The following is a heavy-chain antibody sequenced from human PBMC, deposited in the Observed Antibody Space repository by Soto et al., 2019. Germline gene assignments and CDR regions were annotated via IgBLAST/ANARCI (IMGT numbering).Heavy chain of an antibody. CDR3: ARRAVVAVTGSLDNWLDP. J-gene: IGHJ5*02. CDR1: GGSITSYN. V-gene: IGHV4-59*01. D-gene: IGHD2-21*01. Sequence: QVQLQESGPGLVKPSETLSLTRTVSGGSITSYNWNWLRQPPGKALEWIGYVYNSGSTNYNPSLKSRVTISVDTSKNQFSLKVNSVTAADTAVYYCARRAVVAVTGSLDNWLDPWGQGILVTVSS. CDR2: VYNSGST.